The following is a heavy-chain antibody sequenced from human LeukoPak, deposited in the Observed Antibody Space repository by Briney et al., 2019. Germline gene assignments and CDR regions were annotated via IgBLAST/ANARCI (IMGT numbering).Heavy chain of an antibody. CDR1: GFTFTSHA. CDR3: AKEGRIALAAYDY. Sequence: GGSLRPSCAASGFTFTSHAMGWVRQAPGKALEWVSAISGSGRSIYYADSVKGRFTISRDNSKNTLYLQMNSLRAEDTAVYYCAKEGRIALAAYDYWGQGSLVTVSS. D-gene: IGHD6-19*01. V-gene: IGHV3-23*01. J-gene: IGHJ4*02. CDR2: ISGSGRSI.